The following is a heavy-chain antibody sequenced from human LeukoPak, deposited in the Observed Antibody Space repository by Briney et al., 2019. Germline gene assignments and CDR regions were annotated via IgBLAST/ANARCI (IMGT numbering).Heavy chain of an antibody. CDR3: ARVSGYCSSTSCYLYYYYGMDV. J-gene: IGHJ6*02. CDR1: GFTFSSYS. D-gene: IGHD2-2*01. V-gene: IGHV3-21*01. CDR2: ISSSSSYI. Sequence: PGGSLRLSCAASGFTFSSYSMNWVRQAPGKGLEWVSSISSSSSYIYYADSVKGRFTISRDNAKNSLYLQRNSLRAEDTAVYYCARVSGYCSSTSCYLYYYYGMDVWGQGTTVTVSS.